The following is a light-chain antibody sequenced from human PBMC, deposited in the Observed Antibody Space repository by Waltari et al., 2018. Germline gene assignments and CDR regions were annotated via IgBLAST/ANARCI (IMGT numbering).Light chain of an antibody. J-gene: IGKJ5*01. V-gene: IGKV1-39*01. Sequence: DIQMTQSPSSLSASVGDRVTITCRASQSISSYLNWYQQKPGKAPNLLIYGTFTLQSGVPSRFSGSASGTNFTLTIDSLQPEDFATYYCQQSWHLPPTFGQGTRLDIK. CDR3: QQSWHLPPT. CDR1: QSISSY. CDR2: GTF.